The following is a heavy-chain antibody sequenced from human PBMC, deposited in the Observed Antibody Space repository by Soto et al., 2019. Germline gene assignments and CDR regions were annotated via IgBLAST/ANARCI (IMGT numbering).Heavy chain of an antibody. J-gene: IGHJ6*02. Sequence: GGSLRLSCAASGFDASVNFMTWVRQAPGRGLEWVSTINNAGSTFYADSVKGRFTISGDNSKNTLYLQMNSLRVEDTAMYYCVRENYYYGMDVWGQGTAVTVSS. CDR1: GFDASVNF. CDR2: INNAGST. CDR3: VRENYYYGMDV. V-gene: IGHV3-66*01.